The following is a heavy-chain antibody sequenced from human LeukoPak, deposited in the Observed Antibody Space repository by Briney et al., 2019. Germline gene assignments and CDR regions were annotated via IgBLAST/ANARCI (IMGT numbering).Heavy chain of an antibody. D-gene: IGHD5-24*01. CDR1: GFTFSSYG. CDR2: ISYDGSNT. Sequence: GGSLRLSCAAAGFTFSSYGMHWVRQAPGKGLEWVAVISYDGSNTYYADSVKGRFTISRDNSENTLYLQMNSPRAEDTAVYYCAKDRMATIIGEFDYWGQGTLVTVSS. J-gene: IGHJ4*02. V-gene: IGHV3-30*18. CDR3: AKDRMATIIGEFDY.